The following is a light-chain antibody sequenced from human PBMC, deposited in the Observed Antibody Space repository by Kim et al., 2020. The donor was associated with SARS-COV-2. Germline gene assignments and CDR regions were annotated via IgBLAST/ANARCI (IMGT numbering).Light chain of an antibody. Sequence: ALGQAVRIRCQGDSLKDNYASWYQQKPGQAPVLVIYGKNNRPSGIPDRFSGSRSEDTASLTITGTQAEDEADYYCNSRDSGGNPWVFGGGTQLTVL. V-gene: IGLV3-19*01. J-gene: IGLJ3*02. CDR1: SLKDNY. CDR2: GKN. CDR3: NSRDSGGNPWV.